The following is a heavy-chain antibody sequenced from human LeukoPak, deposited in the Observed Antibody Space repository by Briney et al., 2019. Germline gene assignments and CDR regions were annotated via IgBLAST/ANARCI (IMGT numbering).Heavy chain of an antibody. Sequence: SETLSLTCTVSGGSISSGGYYWSWIRQPPGKGLEWIGYIYHSGSTYYNPSLKSRVTISVDRSKNQFSLKLSSVTAADTAVYYCARDGVPAAIRWYYYYYMDVWGKGTTVTVSS. CDR1: GGSISSGGYY. D-gene: IGHD2-2*02. CDR3: ARDGVPAAIRWYYYYYMDV. CDR2: IYHSGST. V-gene: IGHV4-30-2*01. J-gene: IGHJ6*03.